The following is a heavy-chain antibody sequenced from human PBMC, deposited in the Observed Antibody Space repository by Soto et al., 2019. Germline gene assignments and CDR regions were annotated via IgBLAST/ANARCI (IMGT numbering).Heavy chain of an antibody. CDR1: GFTFSNYA. D-gene: IGHD3-3*02. CDR2: ISYDGRNK. V-gene: IGHV3-30*18. CDR3: PKGNFYISGLSLTCFPP. Sequence: GGSLRLSCAASGFTFSNYAMHWVRQAPGKGPEWVAAISYDGRNKYYADSVKGRFTISRDNSKNTLDLQMNSLRAEDTAVFYCPKGNFYISGLSLTCFPPWXQGPLVTFSS. J-gene: IGHJ5*02.